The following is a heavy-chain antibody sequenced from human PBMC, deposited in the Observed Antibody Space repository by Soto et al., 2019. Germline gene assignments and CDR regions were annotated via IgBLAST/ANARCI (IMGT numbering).Heavy chain of an antibody. J-gene: IGHJ4*02. D-gene: IGHD4-17*01. V-gene: IGHV4-59*01. Sequence: KPSETLSLTCTVSGGSISSYYWSWIRQPPGKGLEWIGYIYYSGSTNYNPSLKSRVTISVDTSKNQFSLKLSSVTAADTAVYYCAKDHDYGDPGYFDYWGQGTLVTVSS. CDR3: AKDHDYGDPGYFDY. CDR1: GGSISSYY. CDR2: IYYSGST.